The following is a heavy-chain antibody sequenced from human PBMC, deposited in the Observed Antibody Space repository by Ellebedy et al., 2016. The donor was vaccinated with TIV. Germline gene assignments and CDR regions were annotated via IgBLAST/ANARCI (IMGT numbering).Heavy chain of an antibody. J-gene: IGHJ5*02. CDR3: AREGGRGELLYNWFDP. Sequence: GESLKISCQGSGYSFTSYWIGWVRQMPGKGLEWMGIIYPGDSDTRYSPSFQGQVTISADKSISTAYLQWSSLKASDTAMYYCAREGGRGELLYNWFDPWGQGTLVTVSS. CDR2: IYPGDSDT. V-gene: IGHV5-51*01. CDR1: GYSFTSYW. D-gene: IGHD1-26*01.